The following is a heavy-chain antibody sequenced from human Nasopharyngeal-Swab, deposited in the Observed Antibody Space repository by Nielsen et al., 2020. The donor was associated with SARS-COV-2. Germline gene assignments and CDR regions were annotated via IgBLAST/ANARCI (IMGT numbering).Heavy chain of an antibody. J-gene: IGHJ3*02. Sequence: SETLSLTCTVSGGSISSYYWSWIRQTPGKGLEWIGYIYYSGSTNYNPSLQLRVTISVDTSKNQFSLKLSSVTAADTAVYYCARDFGTYYDFCSGYPDAFDIWGQGTMVTVSS. CDR2: IYYSGST. CDR1: GGSISSYY. CDR3: ARDFGTYYDFCSGYPDAFDI. V-gene: IGHV4-59*01. D-gene: IGHD3-3*01.